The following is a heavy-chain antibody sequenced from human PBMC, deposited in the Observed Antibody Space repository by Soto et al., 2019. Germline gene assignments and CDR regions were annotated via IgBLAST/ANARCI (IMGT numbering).Heavy chain of an antibody. CDR1: GFTFSSYG. J-gene: IGHJ4*02. Sequence: GGSLSLSCAASGFTFSSYGMHWVRQAPGKGLEWVAVISYDGSNKYYADSVKGRFTISRDNSKNTLYLQMNSLRAEDTAVYYCAKMLIRSGSYGVLDYWGQGTLVTVSS. CDR3: AKMLIRSGSYGVLDY. D-gene: IGHD3-10*01. V-gene: IGHV3-30*18. CDR2: ISYDGSNK.